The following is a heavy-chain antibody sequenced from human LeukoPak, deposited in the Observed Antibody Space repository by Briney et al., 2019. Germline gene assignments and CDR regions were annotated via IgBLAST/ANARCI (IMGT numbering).Heavy chain of an antibody. CDR2: IGGDGSDT. CDR3: AMLGGSWYFDS. D-gene: IGHD3-16*01. J-gene: IGHJ4*02. Sequence: PGGSLRLSCAASGFTYKNYAMSWVRQAPGKGPEWISAIGGDGSDTFYADSVRGRFTISRDNSKNTLYLHMSSLRADDTALYYCAMLGGSWYFDSWGQGSLVTVSS. CDR1: GFTYKNYA. V-gene: IGHV3-23*01.